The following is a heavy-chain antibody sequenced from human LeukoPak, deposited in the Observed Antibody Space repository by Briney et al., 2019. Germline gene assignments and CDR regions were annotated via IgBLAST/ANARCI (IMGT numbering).Heavy chain of an antibody. D-gene: IGHD3-22*01. J-gene: IGHJ4*02. Sequence: GASVKVSCKASGYTFTGYYMHWVRQAPGQGLKWMGWINPNSGGTNYAQKFQGRVTMTRDTSISTAYMELSRLRSDDTAVYYCARVYYDSSGFDYWGQGTLVTVSS. CDR2: INPNSGGT. CDR1: GYTFTGYY. CDR3: ARVYYDSSGFDY. V-gene: IGHV1-2*02.